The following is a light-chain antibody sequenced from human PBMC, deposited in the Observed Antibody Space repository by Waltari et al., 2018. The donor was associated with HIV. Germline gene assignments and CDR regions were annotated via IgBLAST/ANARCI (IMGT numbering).Light chain of an antibody. J-gene: IGKJ1*01. CDR3: QPYHSTPWT. CDR1: LRLLYISNTKNF. V-gene: IGKV4-1*01. Sequence: DIVMTQSPDYLAASLGERATVSCKSSLRLLYISNTKNFLGWYQQKPGQTPNLFIYWASTRSSGVPDRCSGSGSGTDFTLTISNVQAGDVAVYYCQPYHSTPWTFGQGTTLEI. CDR2: WAS.